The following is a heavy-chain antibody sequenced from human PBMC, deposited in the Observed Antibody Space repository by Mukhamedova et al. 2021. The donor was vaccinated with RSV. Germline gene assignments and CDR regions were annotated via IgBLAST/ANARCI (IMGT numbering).Heavy chain of an antibody. J-gene: IGHJ4*02. Sequence: GGSLSGNSWSWIRQSPGKGLEWIGVIYHTGGTSYNPSLKSRVTISVDTSKNQFSLMLTSVTAADTAVYYCATYSSSNPHYWGQGTL. CDR3: ATYSSSNPHY. D-gene: IGHD6-19*01. CDR2: IYHTGGT. CDR1: GGSLSGNS. V-gene: IGHV4-34*01.